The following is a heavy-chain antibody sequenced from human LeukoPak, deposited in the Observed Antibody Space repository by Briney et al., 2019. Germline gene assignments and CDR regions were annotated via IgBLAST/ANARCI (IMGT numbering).Heavy chain of an antibody. V-gene: IGHV3-23*01. CDR1: GFTFSSHA. CDR3: AKGHCSS. D-gene: IGHD2-15*01. Sequence: GGSLRLSCAASGFTFSSHAMSWVRQAPGKGLEYVSSISSSGGTTGYADSVKGRFAISRDNSKNTLYLQMNSLRAEDTAVYYCAKGHCSSWGQGTLVTVSS. CDR2: ISSSGGTT. J-gene: IGHJ5*02.